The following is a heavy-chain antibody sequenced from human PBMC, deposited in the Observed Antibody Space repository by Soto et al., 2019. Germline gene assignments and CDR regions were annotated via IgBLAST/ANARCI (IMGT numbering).Heavy chain of an antibody. D-gene: IGHD3-22*01. CDR2: IDPSDSQT. CDR1: GYSFAGYW. J-gene: IGHJ4*02. Sequence: PGESLKISGKGSGYSFAGYWITWVRRKPGKGLEWMGRIDPSDSQTYYSPSFRGHVTISATKSITTVFLQWSSLRASDTAMYYCARQIYDSDTGPNFQYYFDSWGQGTPVTVSS. CDR3: ARQIYDSDTGPNFQYYFDS. V-gene: IGHV5-10-1*01.